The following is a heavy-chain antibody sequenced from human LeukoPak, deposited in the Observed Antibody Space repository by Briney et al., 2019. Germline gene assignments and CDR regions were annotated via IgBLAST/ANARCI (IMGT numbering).Heavy chain of an antibody. CDR1: GFTFTIYW. CDR2: IKQDGSEK. CDR3: ARLRFLEWSSFGGFDY. D-gene: IGHD3-3*01. J-gene: IGHJ4*02. Sequence: AGGSLRLSCAASGFTFTIYWMSWVRQAPGKGLEWVANIKQDGSEKYYVDSVKGRFTISRDNPKKSLYLQMNSLRAEDTAVYYCARLRFLEWSSFGGFDYWGQGTLVTVPS. V-gene: IGHV3-7*01.